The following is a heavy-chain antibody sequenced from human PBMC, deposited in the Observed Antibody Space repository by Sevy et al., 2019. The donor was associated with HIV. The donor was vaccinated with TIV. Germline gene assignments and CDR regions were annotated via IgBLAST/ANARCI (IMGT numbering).Heavy chain of an antibody. V-gene: IGHV1-24*01. D-gene: IGHD2-15*01. CDR1: GYTLTELS. Sequence: ASVKVSCKVSGYTLTELSMHWVRQAPGKGLEWMGGFDPEDGETIYAQKFQGRVTMTEDTSTDTAYMELSSLRSEDTAVYYCESATPTVHTWSYWYFDLWGRGTLVTVSS. CDR3: ESATPTVHTWSYWYFDL. CDR2: FDPEDGET. J-gene: IGHJ2*01.